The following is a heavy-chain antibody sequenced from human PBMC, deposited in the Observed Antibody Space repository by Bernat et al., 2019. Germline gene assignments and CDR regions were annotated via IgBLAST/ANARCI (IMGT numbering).Heavy chain of an antibody. Sequence: QVQLVQSGAEVKKPGASVKVSCKASGGTFSSYAISWVRQAPGQGLEWMGGIIPIFGTANYAQKFQGRVTITADESTSTAYMELSSLRSEDTAVYYCATTIAAAGHDAFDIWGQGTMVTVSS. J-gene: IGHJ3*02. CDR2: IIPIFGTA. V-gene: IGHV1-69*13. D-gene: IGHD6-13*01. CDR3: ATTIAAAGHDAFDI. CDR1: GGTFSSYA.